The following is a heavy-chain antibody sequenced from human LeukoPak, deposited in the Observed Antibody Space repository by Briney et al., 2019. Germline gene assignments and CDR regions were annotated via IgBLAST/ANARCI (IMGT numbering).Heavy chain of an antibody. Sequence: SETLSLTCTVSGDSTSNYYWTWIRQTPGKGLEWIGNLYHSGAADYNPSLKTRVTTSVDTSKDQFSLSLRSSTAADTAVYFCARLGKTYYMDVWGTGATVTVSS. J-gene: IGHJ6*03. D-gene: IGHD1/OR15-1a*01. CDR3: ARLGKTYYMDV. CDR2: LYHSGAA. V-gene: IGHV4-59*08. CDR1: GDSTSNYY.